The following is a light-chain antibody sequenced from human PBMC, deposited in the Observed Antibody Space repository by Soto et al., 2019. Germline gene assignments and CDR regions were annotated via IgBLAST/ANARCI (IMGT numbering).Light chain of an antibody. CDR1: SSDVGAYNF. V-gene: IGLV2-11*01. CDR3: CSYAGSYTLV. Sequence: QSVLTQPRSVSGSPGQSVTISCTGTSSDVGAYNFVSWYQQHPGRVPKLMIYDVSRRPSGVPDRFSGSKSGNTASLTISGLQADDEADYYCCSYAGSYTLVFDGGTQLTVL. J-gene: IGLJ7*01. CDR2: DVS.